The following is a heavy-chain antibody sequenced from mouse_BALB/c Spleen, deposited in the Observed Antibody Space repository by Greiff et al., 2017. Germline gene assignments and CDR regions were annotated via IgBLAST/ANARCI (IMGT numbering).Heavy chain of an antibody. CDR2: ISYDGSN. CDR3: AKGRKTMITTPWFAY. CDR1: GYSITSGYY. D-gene: IGHD2-4*01. J-gene: IGHJ3*01. V-gene: IGHV3-6*02. Sequence: ESGPGLVKPSQSLSLTCSVTGYSITSGYYWNWIRQFPGNKLEWMGYISYDGSNNYNPSLKNRISITRDTSKNQFFLKLNSVTTEDTATYYCAKGRKTMITTPWFAYWGQGTLVTVSA.